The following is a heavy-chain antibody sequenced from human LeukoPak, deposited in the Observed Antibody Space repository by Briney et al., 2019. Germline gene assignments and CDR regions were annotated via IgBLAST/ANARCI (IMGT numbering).Heavy chain of an antibody. V-gene: IGHV4-4*07. J-gene: IGHJ4*02. Sequence: SETLSLTCTVSGGSISYYYRTWIRQPAGKGLEWIGRIDASGNTKYTPSLRSRVTLSIDTSGQQFSLKLSSVTAADTAAYFCGREGCSGGVCYFDYWGRGTLVTVSS. CDR1: GGSISYYY. CDR2: IDASGNT. CDR3: GREGCSGGVCYFDY. D-gene: IGHD2-15*01.